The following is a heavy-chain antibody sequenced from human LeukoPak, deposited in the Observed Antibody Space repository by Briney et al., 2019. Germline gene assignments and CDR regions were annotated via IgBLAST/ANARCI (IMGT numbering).Heavy chain of an antibody. J-gene: IGHJ5*02. Sequence: SETLSLICAVYGGPFSGYYWSWIRQPPGKGLEWIGEINRSGSTNYNPSLKSRVTISVDTSKKHFSQKLSSVTASEPAVYYCARGGGYCSGGSCQNWFDPWGQGTLVTVSS. CDR1: GGPFSGYY. CDR3: ARGGGYCSGGSCQNWFDP. V-gene: IGHV4-34*01. CDR2: INRSGST. D-gene: IGHD2-15*01.